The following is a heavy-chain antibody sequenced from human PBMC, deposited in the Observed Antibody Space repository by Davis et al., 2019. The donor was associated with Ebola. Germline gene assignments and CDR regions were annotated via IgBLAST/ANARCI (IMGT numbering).Heavy chain of an antibody. CDR3: ARDLGMGRRVDAFDI. Sequence: GESLKISCAASRFSFNNYGMHWVRQAPGKELVWVSRINSDGRTTAYADSVKGRFTISRDNAKNTLYLQMNTLRAEDTAVYYCARDLGMGRRVDAFDIWGQGTMVTVSS. CDR1: RFSFNNYG. CDR2: INSDGRTT. J-gene: IGHJ3*02. V-gene: IGHV3-74*01. D-gene: IGHD7-27*01.